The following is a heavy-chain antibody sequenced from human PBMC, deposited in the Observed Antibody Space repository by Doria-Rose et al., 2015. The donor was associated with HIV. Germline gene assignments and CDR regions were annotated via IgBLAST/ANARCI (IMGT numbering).Heavy chain of an antibody. CDR3: ARRIVDAGPTPWFDP. V-gene: IGHV3-21*01. CDR1: GFTFSTYS. CDR2: ITSRSSYI. D-gene: IGHD6-13*01. J-gene: IGHJ5*02. Sequence: PGGSLRLSCAASGFTFSTYSMTWVRQAPGKGLEWVSSITSRSSYIYYADSVKGRFTISRDNAKNSLYLQMNSLRAEDTAVYYCARRIVDAGPTPWFDPWGQGTLVTVSS.